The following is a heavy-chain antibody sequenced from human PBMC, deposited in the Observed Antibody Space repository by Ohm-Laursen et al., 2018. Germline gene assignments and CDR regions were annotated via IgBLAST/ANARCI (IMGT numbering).Heavy chain of an antibody. CDR1: GGSISNYY. CDR2: AHYSGSP. V-gene: IGHV4-59*01. CDR3: ARGVGATHFDF. D-gene: IGHD1-26*01. Sequence: SQTLSLTCTVSGGSISNYYWSWIRQPPGKGLEWIGYAHYSGSPNSNPSLRGRVTILVDKSKNQFSLKLISVTAADTALYYCARGVGATHFDFWGQGALVTVSS. J-gene: IGHJ4*02.